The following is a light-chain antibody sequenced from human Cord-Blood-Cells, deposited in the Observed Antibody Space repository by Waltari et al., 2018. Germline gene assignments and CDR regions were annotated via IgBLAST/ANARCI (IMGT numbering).Light chain of an antibody. J-gene: IGKJ3*01. CDR3: QQYNSYLFT. Sequence: DTKMPRPPPPLSASVGDRVTTPCRASQSISSWLAWYQQKPGKAPKLLIYKASSLESGVPSRFSGSGSGTEFTLTISSLQPDDFATYYCQQYNSYLFTFGPGTKVDIK. CDR1: QSISSW. V-gene: IGKV1-5*03. CDR2: KAS.